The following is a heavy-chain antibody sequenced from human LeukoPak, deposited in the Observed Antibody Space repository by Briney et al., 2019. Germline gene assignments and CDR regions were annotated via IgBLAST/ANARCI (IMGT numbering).Heavy chain of an antibody. CDR2: ISPKNGGT. Sequence: GASVKVSCKASGYTFTGFYIHWVRQAPGQGLEWMGWISPKNGGTNYAQKFEGRVTMTRDTSISTAYMDLSRLTSDDTAVHYCARDLARGDGDYVLYHWGQGTPVTVSS. J-gene: IGHJ5*02. CDR3: ARDLARGDGDYVLYH. D-gene: IGHD4-17*01. V-gene: IGHV1-2*02. CDR1: GYTFTGFY.